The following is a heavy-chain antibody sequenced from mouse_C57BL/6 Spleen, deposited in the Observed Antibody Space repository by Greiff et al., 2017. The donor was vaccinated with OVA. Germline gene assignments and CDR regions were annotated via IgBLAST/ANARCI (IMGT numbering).Heavy chain of an antibody. Sequence: QVQLQQSGAELVRPGASVTLSCKASGYTFTDYEMHWVKQTPVHGLEWIGAIDPETGGTAYNQKFKGKAILTADKPSSTAYMQLSSLTSEDSAVYYCARQLTGYFDYWGQGTTLTVSS. CDR2: IDPETGGT. CDR1: GYTFTDYE. J-gene: IGHJ2*01. CDR3: ARQLTGYFDY. D-gene: IGHD4-1*01. V-gene: IGHV1-15*01.